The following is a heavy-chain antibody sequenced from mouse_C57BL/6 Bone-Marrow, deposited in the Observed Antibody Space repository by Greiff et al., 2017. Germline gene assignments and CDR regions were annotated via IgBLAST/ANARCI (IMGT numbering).Heavy chain of an antibody. CDR2: ISSGGSYT. CDR1: GFTFSSYG. CDR3: ASSSRDAMDY. Sequence: DVMLVESGGDLVKPGGSLKLSCAASGFTFSSYGMSWVRQTPDKRLEWVATISSGGSYTYYPDSVKGRFTISRDNAKNTLYLQMSSLKSEDTAMYYCASSSRDAMDYWGQGTSVTVSS. V-gene: IGHV5-6*02. J-gene: IGHJ4*01.